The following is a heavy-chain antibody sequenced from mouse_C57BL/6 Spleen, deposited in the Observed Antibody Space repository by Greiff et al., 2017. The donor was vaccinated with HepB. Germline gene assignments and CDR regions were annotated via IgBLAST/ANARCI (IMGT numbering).Heavy chain of an antibody. CDR2: ISSGGSYT. D-gene: IGHD2-1*01. CDR1: GFTFSSYG. Sequence: DVKLVESGGDLVKPGGSLKLSCAASGFTFSSYGMSWVRQTPDKRLEWVATISSGGSYTYYPDSVKGRFTISRDNAKNTLYLQMSSLKSEDTAMYYCARHLPHYWGQGTTLTVSS. J-gene: IGHJ2*01. CDR3: ARHLPHY. V-gene: IGHV5-6*02.